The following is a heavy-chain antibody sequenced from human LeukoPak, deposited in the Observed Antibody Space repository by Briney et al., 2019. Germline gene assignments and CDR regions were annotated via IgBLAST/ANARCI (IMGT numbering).Heavy chain of an antibody. Sequence: GGSLRLSCAASGFTFSSYAMHWVRQAPGEGLEWVAVISYDGSIKYYADSVKGRFTISRDNSKNTLYLQMNSLRAEDTAVYYCARDTPYSSGWYWYDYWGQGTLVTVSS. CDR2: ISYDGSIK. V-gene: IGHV3-30*04. D-gene: IGHD6-19*01. J-gene: IGHJ4*02. CDR1: GFTFSSYA. CDR3: ARDTPYSSGWYWYDY.